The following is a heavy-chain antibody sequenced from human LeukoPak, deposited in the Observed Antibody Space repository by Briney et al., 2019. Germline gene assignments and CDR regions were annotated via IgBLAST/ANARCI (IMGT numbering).Heavy chain of an antibody. CDR3: ARGGSSWQSFDY. J-gene: IGHJ4*02. CDR1: GGSISSYY. CDR2: IYTSGST. Sequence: SETLSLTCTVSGGSISSYYWSWIRQAAGKGLQWIGRIYTSGSTDYNPSLKTRLTMSVDTSKNQFSLKLSSVTAADTAVCYCARGGSSWQSFDYWGQGPLVTVSS. D-gene: IGHD6-13*01. V-gene: IGHV4-4*07.